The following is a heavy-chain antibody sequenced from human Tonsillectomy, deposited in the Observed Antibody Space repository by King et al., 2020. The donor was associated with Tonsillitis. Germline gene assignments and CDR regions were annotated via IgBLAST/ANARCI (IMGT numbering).Heavy chain of an antibody. CDR1: GFTFSRYG. CDR3: AKDNGYCRGATCPDSFDY. V-gene: IGHV3-30*18. CDR2: ISYDGRHK. J-gene: IGHJ4*02. Sequence: VQLVESGGGVVQPGRSLRLSCAASGFTFSRYGMHWVRQAPGKGLEWVTLISYDGRHKYYADSVKGRFTISRDNSKNTLYLQTNSLRAEDAAVYYCAKDNGYCRGATCPDSFDYWGQGTLVTVSS. D-gene: IGHD2-15*01.